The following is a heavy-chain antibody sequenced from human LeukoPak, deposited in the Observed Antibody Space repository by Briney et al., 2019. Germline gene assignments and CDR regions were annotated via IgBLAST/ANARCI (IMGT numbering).Heavy chain of an antibody. CDR2: ISTSSSAI. CDR1: GLTFSDHS. Sequence: GGSLRLSCAASGLTFSDHSMSWVRQAPGKGLEWVSYISTSSSAIYYADSVKGRFTISRDISKNTLYLQMNSLRAEDTAVYYCARESSALVRVGATTHFDYWGQGTLVTVSS. D-gene: IGHD1-26*01. V-gene: IGHV3-48*01. J-gene: IGHJ4*02. CDR3: ARESSALVRVGATTHFDY.